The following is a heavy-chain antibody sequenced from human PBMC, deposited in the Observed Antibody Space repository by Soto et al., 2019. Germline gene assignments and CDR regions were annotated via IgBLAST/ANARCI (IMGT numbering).Heavy chain of an antibody. J-gene: IGHJ4*02. CDR3: AKDLGGVPGTGDGFDY. Sequence: EVQLLESGGGLVQPGGSLRLSCAASGFTFSSYTMSWVRQAPGKGLEWVSSINAGGANTWYADSVKGRFTISRDKSKNMVYLQMNSLRSEDTAIYYCAKDLGGVPGTGDGFDYWGQGTLVTVSS. CDR2: INAGGANT. CDR1: GFTFSSYT. D-gene: IGHD6-19*01. V-gene: IGHV3-23*01.